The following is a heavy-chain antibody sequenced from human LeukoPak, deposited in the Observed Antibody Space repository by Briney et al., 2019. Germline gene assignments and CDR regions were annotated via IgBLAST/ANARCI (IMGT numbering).Heavy chain of an antibody. CDR2: ISGSGGST. Sequence: GGPLRLSCAASGFTFSSYSMNWVRQAPGKGLEWVSAISGSGGSTYYADSVKGRFTISRDNSKNTLYLQMNSLRAEDTAIYYCAKDSAKKYDDYWGQGTLVTVSS. D-gene: IGHD2/OR15-2a*01. J-gene: IGHJ4*02. CDR3: AKDSAKKYDDY. CDR1: GFTFSSYS. V-gene: IGHV3-23*01.